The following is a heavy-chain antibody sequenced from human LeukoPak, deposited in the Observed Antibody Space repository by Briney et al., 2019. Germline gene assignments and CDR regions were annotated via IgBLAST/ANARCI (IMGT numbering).Heavy chain of an antibody. D-gene: IGHD3-22*01. J-gene: IGHJ5*02. Sequence: SSVKVSCKASGGTFSSYAISWVRQAPGQGLEWMGGIIPIFGTANYAQKFQGRVTITTDESTSTAYMELSSLRSEDTAVYYCVRVEWLEYYYDSSGYHNWFDPWGQGTLVTVSS. V-gene: IGHV1-69*05. CDR2: IIPIFGTA. CDR3: VRVEWLEYYYDSSGYHNWFDP. CDR1: GGTFSSYA.